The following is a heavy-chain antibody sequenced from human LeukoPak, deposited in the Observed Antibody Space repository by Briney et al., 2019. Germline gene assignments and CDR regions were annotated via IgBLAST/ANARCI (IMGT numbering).Heavy chain of an antibody. CDR3: ARDKDVGATLLDY. J-gene: IGHJ4*02. Sequence: QTWGSLRLSCAASGFTFSSYGMSWVRQAPGKGLEWVSAISGSGGSTYYADSVKGRFTISRDNSKNTLYLQMNSLRAEDTAVYYCARDKDVGATLLDYWGQGTLVTVSS. V-gene: IGHV3-23*01. D-gene: IGHD1-26*01. CDR2: ISGSGGST. CDR1: GFTFSSYG.